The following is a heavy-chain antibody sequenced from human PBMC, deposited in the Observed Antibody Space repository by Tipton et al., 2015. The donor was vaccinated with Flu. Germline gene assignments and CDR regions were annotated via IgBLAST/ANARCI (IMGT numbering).Heavy chain of an antibody. CDR1: GGSISSYY. CDR3: ARAGGDDFWSGSDY. CDR2: IYYSGST. V-gene: IGHV4-59*01. J-gene: IGHJ4*02. D-gene: IGHD3-3*01. Sequence: TLSLTCTVSGGSISSYYWRWIRQPPGKGLEWIGYIYYSGSTNYNPSLKSRVTLSVDTSKNQFSLKLSSVTAADTAVYYCARAGGDDFWSGSDYWGQGTLVTVAS.